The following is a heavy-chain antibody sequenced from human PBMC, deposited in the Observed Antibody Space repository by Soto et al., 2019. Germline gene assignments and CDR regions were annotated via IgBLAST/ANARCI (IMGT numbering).Heavy chain of an antibody. CDR1: GFTFGSYA. J-gene: IGHJ4*02. D-gene: IGHD2-2*01. Sequence: GGSLRLSCAAAGFTFGSYAMHWVRQAPGKGLEWVAHISHDGSNNYYADSVKGRFTISRDNSKNMVYLQMNSLRVDDTAVYYCARDRSMVVVVPGYWGQGTLVTVSS. CDR2: ISHDGSNN. CDR3: ARDRSMVVVVPGY. V-gene: IGHV3-30-3*01.